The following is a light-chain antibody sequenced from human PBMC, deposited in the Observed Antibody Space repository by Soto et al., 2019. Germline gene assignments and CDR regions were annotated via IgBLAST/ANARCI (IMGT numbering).Light chain of an antibody. CDR2: EVS. J-gene: IGLJ3*02. CDR3: SSYTSSSTWV. Sequence: QSALTQPASVSGSPGQSLTIFCTGTSSDVGGYNYVSWYQQHPGKAPKLIIYEVSNRPSGVSNRFSGSKSDNTASLTISGLQAEDEADYYCSSYTSSSTWVFGGGT. V-gene: IGLV2-14*01. CDR1: SSDVGGYNY.